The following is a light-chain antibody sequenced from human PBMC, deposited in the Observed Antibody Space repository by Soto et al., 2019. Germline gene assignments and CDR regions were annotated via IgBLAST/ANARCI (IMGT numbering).Light chain of an antibody. J-gene: IGKJ2*01. CDR3: QQYNNWPPKQYT. Sequence: EIVMTQSPATLSVSPGERATLSCRASQSVSSNLAWYQHKPGQAPRLLIYGASTRATGIPARFSASGSGTEFSLNISSLQSEDFAVYYGQQYNNWPPKQYTFGQGTKLEIK. CDR2: GAS. V-gene: IGKV3-15*01. CDR1: QSVSSN.